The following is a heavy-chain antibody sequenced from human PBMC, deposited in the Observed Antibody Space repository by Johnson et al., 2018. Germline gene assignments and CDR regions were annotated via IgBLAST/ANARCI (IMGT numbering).Heavy chain of an antibody. V-gene: IGHV3-20*01. CDR3: ERGRRPCGGDCYYYYGMDV. CDR2: INWNGGST. D-gene: IGHD2-21*02. Sequence: VQLVESGGGVVRPGGSPRLSCAASGFTFDDYAMSWVRQAPGKGLEWVSGINWNGGSTGYADSVKGRFTISRDNAKNTLYLQMNSLRAEDPALYHCERGRRPCGGDCYYYYGMDVWGQGTTVTVSS. J-gene: IGHJ6*02. CDR1: GFTFDDYA.